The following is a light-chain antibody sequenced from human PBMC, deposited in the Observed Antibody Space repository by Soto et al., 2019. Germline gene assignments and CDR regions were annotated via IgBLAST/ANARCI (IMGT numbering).Light chain of an antibody. CDR2: AAS. V-gene: IGKV1-27*01. Sequence: DIQMTQSPSSLSASVGDRVTITCRASQGISNYLAWYQQKPGKVPKLLIYAASTLQSGIPSRLSGSGSWTDFTLTISSLQPEDVATYYCQKYNSAPWTFGQGTKVEIK. CDR1: QGISNY. J-gene: IGKJ1*01. CDR3: QKYNSAPWT.